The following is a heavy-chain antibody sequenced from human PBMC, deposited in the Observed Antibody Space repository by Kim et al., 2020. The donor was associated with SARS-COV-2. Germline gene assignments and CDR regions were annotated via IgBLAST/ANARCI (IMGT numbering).Heavy chain of an antibody. J-gene: IGHJ6*02. Sequence: NPNSGRTNYATEFKGRVTMTMDTSISTAYMELSRLRSDDTAVYYCARSWDVWGQGTTVTVSS. CDR2: NPNSGRT. V-gene: IGHV1-2*02. CDR3: ARSWDV.